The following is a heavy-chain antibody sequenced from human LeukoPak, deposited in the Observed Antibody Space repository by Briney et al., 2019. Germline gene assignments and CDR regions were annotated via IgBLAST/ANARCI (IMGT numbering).Heavy chain of an antibody. J-gene: IGHJ4*02. D-gene: IGHD3-22*01. V-gene: IGHV4-59*01. CDR2: IYYSGST. CDR3: ARSIAVVTLYYFDY. CDR1: GGSICSYY. Sequence: SETLSLTCTVSGGSICSYYWSWIRQPPGKGLEWIGYIYYSGSTNYNPSLKSRVTISVDTSKNQFSLKLSSVTAADTAVYYCARSIAVVTLYYFDYWGQGTLVTVSS.